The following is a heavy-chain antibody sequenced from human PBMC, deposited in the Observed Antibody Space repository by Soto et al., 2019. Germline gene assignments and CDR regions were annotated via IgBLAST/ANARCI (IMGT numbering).Heavy chain of an antibody. CDR2: IWYDRSNK. Sequence: GGSLRLSCAASGFTFSSYGMHWVRQAPGKGLEWVAVIWYDRSNKNYAEYVKGRFTISRDNSKNMVYLQMNSLKTDYTGLYYCTTDSYSSIIVVRFDYWGHGTLVTVSS. V-gene: IGHV3-33*01. D-gene: IGHD3-22*01. J-gene: IGHJ4*01. CDR3: TTDSYSSIIVVRFDY. CDR1: GFTFSSYG.